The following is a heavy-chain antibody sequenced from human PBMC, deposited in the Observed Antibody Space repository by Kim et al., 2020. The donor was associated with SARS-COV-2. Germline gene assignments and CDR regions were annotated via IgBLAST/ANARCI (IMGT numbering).Heavy chain of an antibody. D-gene: IGHD3-3*01. Sequence: SGPTLVNPTQTLTLTCTFSGFSLSTSGVGVGWIRQPPGKALEWLALIYWDDDKRYSPSLKSRLTITKDTSKNQVVLTMTNMDPVDTATYYCAHSPYDFWRGYPYYFDYWGQGTLVTVSS. CDR3: AHSPYDFWRGYPYYFDY. CDR2: IYWDDDK. CDR1: GFSLSTSGVG. V-gene: IGHV2-5*02. J-gene: IGHJ4*02.